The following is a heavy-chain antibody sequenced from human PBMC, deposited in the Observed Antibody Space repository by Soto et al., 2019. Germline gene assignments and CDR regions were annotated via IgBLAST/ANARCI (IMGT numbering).Heavy chain of an antibody. CDR2: IGSGGHL. D-gene: IGHD3-9*01. V-gene: IGHV3-23*01. CDR3: AKSYAGYLEYFQH. J-gene: IGHJ1*01. CDR1: GFTFSNYG. Sequence: EVQLLESGGDLVQPGGSLRLSCVGSGFTFSNYGMNWVRQAPGRGLEWVSGIGSGGHLYRADSVGGRFTISRDTSKNTLYLDMDSLTVEDTAVYYCAKSYAGYLEYFQHWGQGTLVTVSS.